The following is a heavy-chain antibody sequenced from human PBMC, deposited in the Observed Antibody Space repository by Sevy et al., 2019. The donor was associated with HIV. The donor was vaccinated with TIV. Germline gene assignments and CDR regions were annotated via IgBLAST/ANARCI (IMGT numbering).Heavy chain of an antibody. D-gene: IGHD2-15*01. J-gene: IGHJ4*02. CDR1: GFTFSSYW. Sequence: GGSLRLSCAASGFTFSSYWMHWVRQAPGKGLVWVSRINSDGSSTRYADSVKGRFTISRDNAKNTLYLQMNSLRAEDTAEHYCARGGGYCSRGSCYSRDFFDYWGQGTLVSVSS. CDR2: INSDGSST. V-gene: IGHV3-74*01. CDR3: ARGGGYCSRGSCYSRDFFDY.